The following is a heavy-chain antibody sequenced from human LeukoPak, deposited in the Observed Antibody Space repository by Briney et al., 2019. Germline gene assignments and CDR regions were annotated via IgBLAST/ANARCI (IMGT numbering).Heavy chain of an antibody. D-gene: IGHD1-26*01. Sequence: RGSLRLSCAASGFTFSSFWMHWVRQAPGKGLVWVSRISAGGDTTTYADSVKSRFTISRDNARNTLYLQMNSLRAEDTAVYYCASGGSGTYDYWGQGTLVTVSS. CDR1: GFTFSSFW. CDR3: ASGGSGTYDY. J-gene: IGHJ4*02. CDR2: ISAGGDTT. V-gene: IGHV3-74*01.